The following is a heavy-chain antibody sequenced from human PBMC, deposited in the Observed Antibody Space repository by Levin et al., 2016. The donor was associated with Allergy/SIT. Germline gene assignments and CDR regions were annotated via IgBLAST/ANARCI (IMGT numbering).Heavy chain of an antibody. CDR3: AKVLGYYGSGSYYYYYYGMDV. V-gene: IGHV3-23*01. CDR2: ISGSGGST. Sequence: VRQAPGKGLEWVSAISGSGGSTYYADSVKGRFTISRDNSKNTLYLQMNSLRAEDTAVYYCAKVLGYYGSGSYYYYYYGMDVWGQGTTVTVSS. J-gene: IGHJ6*02. D-gene: IGHD3-10*01.